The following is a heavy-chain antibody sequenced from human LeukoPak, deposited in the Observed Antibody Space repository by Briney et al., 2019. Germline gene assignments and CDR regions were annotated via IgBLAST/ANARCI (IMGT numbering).Heavy chain of an antibody. D-gene: IGHD1-26*01. Sequence: SVKVSCKASGGTFSSYAISWVRQAPGQGLEWMGGIIPIFGTANYAQKFQGRVTITADESTITAYMELSSLRSEDTAVYYCAREPYSGSYYDAFDIWGQGTMVTVSS. CDR3: AREPYSGSYYDAFDI. J-gene: IGHJ3*02. CDR2: IIPIFGTA. CDR1: GGTFSSYA. V-gene: IGHV1-69*13.